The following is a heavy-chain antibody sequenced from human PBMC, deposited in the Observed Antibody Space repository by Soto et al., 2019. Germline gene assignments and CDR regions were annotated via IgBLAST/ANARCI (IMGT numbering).Heavy chain of an antibody. J-gene: IGHJ5*02. CDR3: ARSAPGRFDP. Sequence: SETLSLTCAVSGYSISSGYYWGWIRQPPGKGLEWIGSIYHSGSTYYNPSLKSRVTISVDTSKNQFSLKLSSVTAADTAVYYCARSAPGRFDPWGQGTLVTVS. V-gene: IGHV4-38-2*01. D-gene: IGHD3-10*01. CDR1: GYSISSGYY. CDR2: IYHSGST.